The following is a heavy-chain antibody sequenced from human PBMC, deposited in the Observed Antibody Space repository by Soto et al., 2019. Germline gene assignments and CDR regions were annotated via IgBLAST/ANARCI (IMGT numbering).Heavy chain of an antibody. CDR1: GGSISSYY. J-gene: IGHJ4*02. Sequence: PSETLSLTCTVSGGSISSYYCSWIRQPPGKGLEWIGYIYYSGSTNYNPSLKSRVTISVDTSKNQFSLKLSSVTAADTAVYYCARGPDYCSSTSCYVLNYWGQGTLVTVSS. D-gene: IGHD2-2*01. CDR3: ARGPDYCSSTSCYVLNY. CDR2: IYYSGST. V-gene: IGHV4-59*01.